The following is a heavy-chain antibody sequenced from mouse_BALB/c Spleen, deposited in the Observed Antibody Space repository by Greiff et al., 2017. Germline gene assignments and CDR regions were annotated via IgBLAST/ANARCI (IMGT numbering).Heavy chain of an antibody. Sequence: EVKLMESGGDLVKPGGSLKLSCAASGFTFSSYGMSWVRQTPDKRLEWVATISSGGSYTYYPDSVKGRFTISRDNAKNTLYLQMSSLKSEDTAMYYCAGRYDGGGYYFDYWGQGTTLTVSS. D-gene: IGHD2-14*01. CDR1: GFTFSSYG. V-gene: IGHV5-6*02. J-gene: IGHJ2*01. CDR2: ISSGGSYT. CDR3: AGRYDGGGYYFDY.